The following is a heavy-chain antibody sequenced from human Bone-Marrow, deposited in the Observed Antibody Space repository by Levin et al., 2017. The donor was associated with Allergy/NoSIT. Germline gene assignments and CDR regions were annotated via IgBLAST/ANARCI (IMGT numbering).Heavy chain of an antibody. J-gene: IGHJ6*02. CDR2: FFSLFPP. Sequence: LSLTCTVSGGSISTTYYYWGWIRQPPLPGPSFLSPFFSLFPPSSPPSLKSRVTISLDTSENQFSLRLSSVTAADTAVYSCSREPLSYYYDSSGQNHFYGMDVWGQGTTVTVSS. V-gene: IGHV4-39*07. D-gene: IGHD3-22*01. CDR3: SREPLSYYYDSSGQNHFYGMDV. CDR1: GGSISTTYYY.